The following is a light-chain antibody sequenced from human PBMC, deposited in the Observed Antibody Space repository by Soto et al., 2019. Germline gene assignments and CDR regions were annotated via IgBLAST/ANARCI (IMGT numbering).Light chain of an antibody. V-gene: IGKV3-20*01. J-gene: IGKJ2*01. CDR3: LLYFSPDRYT. CDR2: GAS. CDR1: QSVTSSH. Sequence: EIVLTQTPGTLSLSPGERATLSCRASQSVTSSHLAWYQQKPGQAPRLLIYGASTRATGIPDRFSGSGSDTDFSLTIRRLDPEDFAMYYCLLYFSPDRYTFGQGTKLEIK.